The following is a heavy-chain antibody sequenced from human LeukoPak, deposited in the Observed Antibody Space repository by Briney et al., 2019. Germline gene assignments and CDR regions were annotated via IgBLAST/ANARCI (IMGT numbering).Heavy chain of an antibody. CDR2: IWYDGSNK. CDR1: GFTLSSYG. D-gene: IGHD3-10*01. Sequence: GRSLRLSCAASGFTLSSYGMHWVRQAPGKGLEWVAVIWYDGSNKYYADSVKGRFTISRDNSKNTLYLQMNSMRAEDTAVYYCAARANWGQGTLVTVSS. CDR3: AARAN. V-gene: IGHV3-33*01. J-gene: IGHJ4*02.